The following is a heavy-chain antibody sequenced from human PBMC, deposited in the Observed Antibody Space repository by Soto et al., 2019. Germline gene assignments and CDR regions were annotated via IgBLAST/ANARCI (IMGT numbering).Heavy chain of an antibody. Sequence: SETLSLTCTVSGGSISSGDYYWSWIRQPPGKGLEWIGYIYYSGSTYYNPSLKSRVTISVDTSKNQFSLKLSSVTAADTAVYYCARAYVDTANSELENWFDPWGQGTLVTVSS. CDR3: ARAYVDTANSELENWFDP. D-gene: IGHD5-18*01. CDR1: GGSISSGDYY. CDR2: IYYSGST. J-gene: IGHJ5*02. V-gene: IGHV4-30-4*01.